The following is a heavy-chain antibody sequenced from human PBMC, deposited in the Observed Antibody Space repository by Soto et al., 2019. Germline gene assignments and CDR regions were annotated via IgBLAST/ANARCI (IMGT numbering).Heavy chain of an antibody. Sequence: ASVKVSCKTSGYSFTDYKLHWVRQAPGQGLEWMGWVDPNGGGSNSAQKFQGSVTMTWDTSITTAYLNLTRLTTNDTATYFCATWVDYGDFEGFDFWG. CDR1: GYSFTDYK. CDR2: VDPNGGGS. V-gene: IGHV1-2*04. CDR3: ATWVDYGDFEGFDF. D-gene: IGHD4-17*01. J-gene: IGHJ4*01.